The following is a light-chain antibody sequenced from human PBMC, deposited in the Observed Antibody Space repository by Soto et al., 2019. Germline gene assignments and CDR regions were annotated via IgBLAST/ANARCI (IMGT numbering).Light chain of an antibody. CDR2: AAS. Sequence: DIRMTQTPSSLSASVGDRVTIACRASQGISIYLAWFQQKPGKVPKLLIYAASTLQSGVPSRFSGSGSGKDFTLTISSLQPEDVATYYCQKYNSAPLTFGGGTKVEIK. CDR3: QKYNSAPLT. CDR1: QGISIY. J-gene: IGKJ4*01. V-gene: IGKV1-27*01.